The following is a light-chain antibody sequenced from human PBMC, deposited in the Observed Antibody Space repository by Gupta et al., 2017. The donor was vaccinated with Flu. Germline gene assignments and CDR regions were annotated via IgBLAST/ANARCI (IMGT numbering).Light chain of an antibody. Sequence: YELTQQLSVSVALGQTARITCGGNNIGSKNVHWYQQKPGQAPVLVIYRDSNRPSGIPERFSGSNSGNTATLTISRAQAGDEADYYCQVWDSSTAVFGTGTKVTVL. CDR2: RDS. V-gene: IGLV3-9*01. CDR3: QVWDSSTAV. CDR1: NIGSKN. J-gene: IGLJ1*01.